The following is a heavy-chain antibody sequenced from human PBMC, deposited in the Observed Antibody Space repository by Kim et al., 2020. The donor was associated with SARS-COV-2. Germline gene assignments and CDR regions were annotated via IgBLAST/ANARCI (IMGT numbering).Heavy chain of an antibody. Sequence: VKGRFTISRNNSKNTMYLQMNGLRAEDTAVYYCARHRGYYDSSGYVYFFDYWGQGALVTVSS. D-gene: IGHD3-22*01. J-gene: IGHJ4*02. CDR3: ARHRGYYDSSGYVYFFDY. V-gene: IGHV3-23*01.